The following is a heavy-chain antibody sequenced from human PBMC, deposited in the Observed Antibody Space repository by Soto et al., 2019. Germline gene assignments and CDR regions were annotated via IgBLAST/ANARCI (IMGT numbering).Heavy chain of an antibody. CDR2: IKSGSYAGTA. V-gene: IGHV3-15*07. D-gene: IGHD4-4*01. CDR1: GFVFNGAW. CDR3: ATMAVTLTPP. J-gene: IGHJ5*02. Sequence: GGSLRLSCVASGFVFNGAWMNWVRQAPGTGLEWVGRIKSGSYAGTADYAAPVKGRFTISRDDSKNMLYLQMNNLKIEDTAVYYCATMAVTLTPPGGQGTLVTVSS.